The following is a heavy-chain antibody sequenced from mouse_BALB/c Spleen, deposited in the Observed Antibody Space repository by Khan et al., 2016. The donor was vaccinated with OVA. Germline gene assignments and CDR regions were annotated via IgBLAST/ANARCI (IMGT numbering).Heavy chain of an antibody. CDR2: IDPVNGNT. CDR1: GFNIKDTH. Sequence: VQLQQSGAELVKPGASVKLSCTASGFNIKDTHMHWVKQRPEQGLEWIGRIDPVNGNTKYDPKFQGKATITADTSSNTAYLQFSSLTSEDTAVYYCVPTETGDYFDYGGQGTTLTVSS. V-gene: IGHV14-3*02. J-gene: IGHJ2*01. D-gene: IGHD4-1*01. CDR3: VPTETGDYFDY.